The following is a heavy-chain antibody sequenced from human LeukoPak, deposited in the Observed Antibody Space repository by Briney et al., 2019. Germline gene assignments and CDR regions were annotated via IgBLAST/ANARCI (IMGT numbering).Heavy chain of an antibody. V-gene: IGHV4-34*01. CDR2: INHSGST. CDR1: GGSFSGYY. Sequence: SETLSLTCAVYGGSFSGYYWRWIRQPPGKGLEWIGEINHSGSTNYNASLKSRVTISVDTSKNQFSLRLSSVTAADTAMYYCAPRGDIEHSYGYGKWFDPWGQGTRVTVSS. J-gene: IGHJ5*02. CDR3: APRGDIEHSYGYGKWFDP. D-gene: IGHD5-18*01.